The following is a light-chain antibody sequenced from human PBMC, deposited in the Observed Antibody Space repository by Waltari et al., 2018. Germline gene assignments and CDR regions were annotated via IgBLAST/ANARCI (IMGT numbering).Light chain of an antibody. V-gene: IGKV4-1*01. CDR3: QQYYSTPRGT. Sequence: DIVMTQSPDSLAVSLGERATINCKSSQSVLYSSNTKNYLAWYQQKPGQPPKLLIHWACTRESGVPDRFSGSASETDFTLTISSLQAEDVAVYYCQQYYSTPRGTFGQGTKVEIK. CDR2: WAC. CDR1: QSVLYSSNTKNY. J-gene: IGKJ1*01.